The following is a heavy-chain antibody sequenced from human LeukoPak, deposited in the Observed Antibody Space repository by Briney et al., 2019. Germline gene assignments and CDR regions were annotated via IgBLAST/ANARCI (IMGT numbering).Heavy chain of an antibody. CDR1: GGSISSSSYY. CDR2: ISYSGST. J-gene: IGHJ4*02. V-gene: IGHV4-39*02. Sequence: SETLSLTCTVSGGSISSSSYYWGWIRQPPGKGLEWIGSISYSGSTYYNPSLKSRVTISVDTSKNQFSLKLSSVTAADTAVYYCARDRGGYTYSHDYWGQGTLVTVSS. D-gene: IGHD5-18*01. CDR3: ARDRGGYTYSHDY.